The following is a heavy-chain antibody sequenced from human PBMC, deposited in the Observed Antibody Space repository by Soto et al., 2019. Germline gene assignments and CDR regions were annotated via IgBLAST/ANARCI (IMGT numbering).Heavy chain of an antibody. V-gene: IGHV4-31*03. Sequence: QVQLQESGPGLVKPSQTLSLTCTVSGGSISSGGYYWSWIRQHPGKGLEWIGYIYYSGSTYYNPSLKSRVTIAVDTSKNQFALKLSSVTAADTAVYYCAREEGGGYDHRWFDPWGQGTLVTVSS. CDR3: AREEGGGYDHRWFDP. CDR2: IYYSGST. CDR1: GGSISSGGYY. J-gene: IGHJ5*02. D-gene: IGHD5-12*01.